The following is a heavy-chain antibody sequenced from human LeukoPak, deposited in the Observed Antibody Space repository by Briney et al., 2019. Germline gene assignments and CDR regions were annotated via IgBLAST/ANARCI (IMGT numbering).Heavy chain of an antibody. Sequence: SETLSLTCAVYGGSFGGYYWSWIRQPPGKGLEWIGEINHSGSTNYNPSLKSRVTISVDTSKNQFSLKLSSVTAADTAVYYCARVEGGYYFDYWGQGTLVTVSS. CDR3: ARVEGGYYFDY. CDR2: INHSGST. J-gene: IGHJ4*02. V-gene: IGHV4-34*01. CDR1: GGSFGGYY.